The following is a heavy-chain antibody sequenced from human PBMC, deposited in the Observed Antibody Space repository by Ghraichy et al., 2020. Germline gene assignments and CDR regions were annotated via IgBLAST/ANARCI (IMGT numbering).Heavy chain of an antibody. V-gene: IGHV3-23*01. CDR3: VKGMGGSGRSAADY. CDR2: ISGSGSST. J-gene: IGHJ4*02. Sequence: GESLNISCAASAFTFSTYAMTWVRQAPGKGLEWVSGISGSGSSTYYADSVKGRFTISRDNSKNTLYLQMSSLRAEDTALYYCVKGMGGSGRSAADYWGQGTLVTVSS. CDR1: AFTFSTYA. D-gene: IGHD3-10*01.